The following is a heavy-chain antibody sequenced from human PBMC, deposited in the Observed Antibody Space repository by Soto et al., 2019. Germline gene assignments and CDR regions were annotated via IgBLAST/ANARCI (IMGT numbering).Heavy chain of an antibody. J-gene: IGHJ4*02. V-gene: IGHV3-21*01. CDR3: ARVGYDFWSGYYTTDY. CDR2: ISSSSSYI. D-gene: IGHD3-3*01. Sequence: EVQLVESGGGLVKPGGSLRLSCAASGFTFSSYSMNWVRQAPVKGLEWVSSISSSSSYIYYADSVKGRFTISRDNAKNSLYLQMNSLRAEDTAVYYCARVGYDFWSGYYTTDYWGQGTLVTVSS. CDR1: GFTFSSYS.